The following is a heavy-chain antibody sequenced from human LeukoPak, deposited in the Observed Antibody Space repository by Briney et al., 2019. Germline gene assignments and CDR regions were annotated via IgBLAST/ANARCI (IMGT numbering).Heavy chain of an antibody. CDR2: MNPNSGNT. Sequence: GASVKVSCKASGYTFTSYDINWVRQATGQGLEWMGWMNPNSGNTGYAQKFQGRVTMTRNTSISTAYMELSSLRSEDTAVYYCARGVTVTTKVDYWGQGTLVTVSS. J-gene: IGHJ4*02. D-gene: IGHD4-17*01. CDR1: GYTFTSYD. CDR3: ARGVTVTTKVDY. V-gene: IGHV1-8*01.